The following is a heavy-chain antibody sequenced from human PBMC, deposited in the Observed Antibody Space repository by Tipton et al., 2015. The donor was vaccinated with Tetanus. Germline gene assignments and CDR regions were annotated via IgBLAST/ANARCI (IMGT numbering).Heavy chain of an antibody. J-gene: IGHJ4*02. D-gene: IGHD3-10*01. CDR2: IYYSGST. CDR3: ARDRGGSRGVDY. Sequence: TLSLTCSVSGDSINSGDYYWSWIRQPPGKGLEWIGYIYYSGSTYYNPSLKGRVTISVDTSKNQFSLKLSSVTAADTAVYYCARDRGGSRGVDYWGQGTLVTVSS. CDR1: GDSINSGDYY. V-gene: IGHV4-30-4*01.